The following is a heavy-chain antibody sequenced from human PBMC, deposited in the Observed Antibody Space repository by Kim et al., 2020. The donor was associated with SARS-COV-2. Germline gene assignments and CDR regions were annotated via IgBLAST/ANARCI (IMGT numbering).Heavy chain of an antibody. J-gene: IGHJ4*02. CDR2: ISAYNGNT. D-gene: IGHD3-3*01. V-gene: IGHV1-18*01. CDR1: GYTFTSYG. CDR3: ARDRGLYYDFWSGSNY. Sequence: ASVKVSCKASGYTFTSYGISWVRQAPGQGLEWMGWISAYNGNTNYAQKLQGRVTMTTDTSSSTAYMELRSLTSDDTAVYYCARDRGLYYDFWSGSNYWGQGTLVTVSS.